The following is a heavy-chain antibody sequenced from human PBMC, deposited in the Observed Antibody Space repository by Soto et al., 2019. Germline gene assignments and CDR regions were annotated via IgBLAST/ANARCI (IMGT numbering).Heavy chain of an antibody. Sequence: QVQLVQSGAEVKKPGSSVKVSCKASGGTFSSYAISWVRQAPGQGLEWMGGIIPIFGTANYAQKFQGRVTITADKSTSTAYLELSSMRSEDTAVYYCAREYCSSTSCGDGMDVWGPGTTVTVSS. D-gene: IGHD2-2*01. CDR2: IIPIFGTA. CDR3: AREYCSSTSCGDGMDV. J-gene: IGHJ6*02. V-gene: IGHV1-69*06. CDR1: GGTFSSYA.